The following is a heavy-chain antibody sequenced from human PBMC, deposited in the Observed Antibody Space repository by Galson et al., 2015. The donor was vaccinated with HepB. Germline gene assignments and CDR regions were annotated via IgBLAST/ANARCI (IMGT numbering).Heavy chain of an antibody. V-gene: IGHV3-7*01. CDR3: ARAVD. Sequence: SLRLSCAASGFTFSRYWMIWVRQAPGKGPEWVANIKEDGSEENYVDSVRGRFTISRDNAKNSMYLQMNSLRVEDTAVYYCARAVDWGQGTLVTVSS. CDR2: IKEDGSEE. J-gene: IGHJ4*02. CDR1: GFTFSRYW.